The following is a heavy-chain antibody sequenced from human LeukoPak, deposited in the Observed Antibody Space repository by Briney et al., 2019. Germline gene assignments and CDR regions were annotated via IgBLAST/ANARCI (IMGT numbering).Heavy chain of an antibody. CDR3: ARDMTGIVVVPAAGRNAFDI. D-gene: IGHD2-2*01. J-gene: IGHJ3*02. V-gene: IGHV1-69*13. CDR2: IIPIFGTA. CDR1: GYTFTSYD. Sequence: SVKVSCKASGYTFTSYDINWVRQAPGQGLEWMGGIIPIFGTANYAQKFQGRVTITADESTSTAYMELSSLRSEDTAVYYCARDMTGIVVVPAAGRNAFDIWGQGTMVTVSS.